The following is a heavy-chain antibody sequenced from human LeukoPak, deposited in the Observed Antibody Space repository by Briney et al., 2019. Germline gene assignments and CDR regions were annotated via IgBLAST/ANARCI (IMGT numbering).Heavy chain of an antibody. CDR3: ARVRYSGSYLDAFDI. V-gene: IGHV1-2*02. J-gene: IGHJ3*02. D-gene: IGHD1-26*01. Sequence: GASVKVSCKASGYTFTGYYMHWVRQAPGQGLEWMGWINPNSGGTNYAQKFQGRVTMTRDTSISTAYMELSRLRSDDTAVYYCARVRYSGSYLDAFDIWGQGTMVTVSS. CDR2: INPNSGGT. CDR1: GYTFTGYY.